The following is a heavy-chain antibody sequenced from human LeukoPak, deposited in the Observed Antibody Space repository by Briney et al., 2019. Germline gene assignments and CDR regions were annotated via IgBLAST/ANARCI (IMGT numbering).Heavy chain of an antibody. CDR1: GFTFSSYA. Sequence: PGRSLRLSCAASGFTFSSYAMHWVRQAPGKGLEWVAVISYDGSNKYYADSVKGRFTISRDNSKNTLYLQMNSLRAEDTAVYYCARDWGSSWDPSAFFDYWGQGTPVTVSS. D-gene: IGHD6-13*01. CDR2: ISYDGSNK. CDR3: ARDWGSSWDPSAFFDY. J-gene: IGHJ4*02. V-gene: IGHV3-30-3*01.